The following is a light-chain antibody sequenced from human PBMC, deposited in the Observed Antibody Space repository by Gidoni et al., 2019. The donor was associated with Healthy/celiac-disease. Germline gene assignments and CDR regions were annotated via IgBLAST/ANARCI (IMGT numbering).Light chain of an antibody. Sequence: QSALTQPASVSGSPGQSITISCTGTSSDVGSYYLLSWYQQHPGKAPKLMIFEVSKRPSGVSNRFSGSKSGNTASLTISGLQAEDEADYYCCSYAGSSTWVFGGGTKLTVL. CDR3: CSYAGSSTWV. J-gene: IGLJ3*02. V-gene: IGLV2-23*02. CDR1: SSDVGSYYL. CDR2: EVS.